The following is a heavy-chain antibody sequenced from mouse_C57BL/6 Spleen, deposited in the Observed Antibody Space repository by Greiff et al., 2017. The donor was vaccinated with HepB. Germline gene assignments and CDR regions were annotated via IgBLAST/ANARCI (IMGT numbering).Heavy chain of an antibody. CDR1: GFSLTSYA. V-gene: IGHV2-9-1*01. CDR2: IWTGGGT. CDR3: ARYGSSPYYAMDY. J-gene: IGHJ4*01. D-gene: IGHD1-1*01. Sequence: VLLQQSGPGLVAPSQSLSITCTVSGFSLTSYAISWVRQPPGKGLEWLGVIWTGGGTNYNSALKSRLSISKDNSKSQVFLKMNSLQTDDTARYYCARYGSSPYYAMDYWGQGTSVTVSS.